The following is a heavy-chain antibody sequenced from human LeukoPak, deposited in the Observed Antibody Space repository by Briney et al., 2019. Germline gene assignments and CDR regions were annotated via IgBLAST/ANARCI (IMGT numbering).Heavy chain of an antibody. CDR3: ARDTSAWRYGMDV. V-gene: IGHV3-7*01. CDR1: GFTFSSHW. D-gene: IGHD6-19*01. CDR2: IKQDGSEK. J-gene: IGHJ6*02. Sequence: GGSLRLSCEASGFTFSSHWMSWVRQAPGKGLEWVAIIKQDGSEKDYVDSVTGQFTISRDNAKNSLYLQMNSLRDEDTAVYYCARDTSAWRYGMDVWGQGTTVTVSS.